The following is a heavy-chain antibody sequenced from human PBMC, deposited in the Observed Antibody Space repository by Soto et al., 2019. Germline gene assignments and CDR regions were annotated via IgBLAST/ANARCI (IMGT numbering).Heavy chain of an antibody. J-gene: IGHJ4*02. CDR1: GYSFAGYW. V-gene: IGHV5-10-1*01. D-gene: IGHD3-22*01. CDR3: ARQIYDSDTGPNFQYYFDS. Sequence: PGESLKISCKGSGYSFAGYWITWARPKPGKGLEWMGRIDPSDSQTYYSPSFRGHVTISATKSITTVFLQWSSLRASDTAMYYCARQIYDSDTGPNFQYYFDSWGQGTPVTVSS. CDR2: IDPSDSQT.